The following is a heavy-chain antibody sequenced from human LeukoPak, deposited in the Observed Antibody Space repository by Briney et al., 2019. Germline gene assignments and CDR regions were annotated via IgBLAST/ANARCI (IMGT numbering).Heavy chain of an antibody. Sequence: VGSLRRSCAASGFTFCTFGMHWGRETPGKRLEWVAVTPDVVSIKYYADSVKGRFTISRDNYKNTLYLQMNSLRAEDTAVYFSAKQKGIYYYGMDVWVQGTTVTVCS. CDR3: AKQKGIYYYGMDV. CDR1: GFTFCTFG. J-gene: IGHJ6*02. D-gene: IGHD6-13*01. V-gene: IGHV3-30*02. CDR2: TPDVVSIK.